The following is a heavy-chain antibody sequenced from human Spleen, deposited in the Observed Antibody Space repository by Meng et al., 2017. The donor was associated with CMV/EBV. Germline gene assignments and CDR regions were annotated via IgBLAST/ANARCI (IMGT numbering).Heavy chain of an antibody. D-gene: IGHD5-24*01. CDR2: ISTYNGHT. CDR3: ARDEGDGYPSFDY. J-gene: IGHJ4*02. Sequence: ASVKVSCKASGYTFSSSGISWVRQAPGQGLEWMGWISTYNGHTNYAQRVQGRVTMTTDTSTRTAYMELRSLRSDDTAVYYCARDEGDGYPSFDYWGQGTLVTVSS. V-gene: IGHV1-18*01. CDR1: GYTFSSSG.